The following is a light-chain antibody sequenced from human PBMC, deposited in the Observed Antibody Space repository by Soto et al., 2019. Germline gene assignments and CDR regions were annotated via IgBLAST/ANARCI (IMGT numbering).Light chain of an antibody. Sequence: EIVLTQSPATLSLSPGERATLSCRASQSVSSYLAWYQQKPGQAPRLLIYDASNRATGIPARFSGSGSGTDFTLTNSSLEPEDFAVYYWQQRSNWPPYTFGQGTKLEIK. CDR3: QQRSNWPPYT. V-gene: IGKV3-11*01. CDR1: QSVSSY. CDR2: DAS. J-gene: IGKJ2*01.